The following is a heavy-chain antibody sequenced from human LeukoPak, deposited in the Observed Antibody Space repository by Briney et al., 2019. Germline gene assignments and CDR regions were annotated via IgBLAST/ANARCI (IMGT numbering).Heavy chain of an antibody. CDR2: INHNSGGT. Sequence: ASVKVSCKASGYTFTGYYMHWVRQARGKGLEWMGWINHNSGGTNNAQKFQGRVTMNRDRYITTAYMELSRLRSDDTAVYYCAKDQGRGYTYGLYYFDNWGQGALVTVSS. D-gene: IGHD5-18*01. V-gene: IGHV1-2*02. CDR3: AKDQGRGYTYGLYYFDN. J-gene: IGHJ4*02. CDR1: GYTFTGYY.